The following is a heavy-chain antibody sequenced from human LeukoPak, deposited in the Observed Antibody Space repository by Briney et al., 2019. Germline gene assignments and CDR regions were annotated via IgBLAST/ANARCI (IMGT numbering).Heavy chain of an antibody. CDR1: GGSFSGYY. V-gene: IGHV4-34*01. D-gene: IGHD1-7*01. J-gene: IGHJ4*02. CDR3: ARQSDWNYGWENDY. Sequence: SETLSLTCAVYGGSFSGYYWSWIRQPPGKGLEWIGEINHSGSTNYNPSLKSRVTISVDTSKNQFSLKLSSVTAADTAVYYCARQSDWNYGWENDYWGQGTLVTVSS. CDR2: INHSGST.